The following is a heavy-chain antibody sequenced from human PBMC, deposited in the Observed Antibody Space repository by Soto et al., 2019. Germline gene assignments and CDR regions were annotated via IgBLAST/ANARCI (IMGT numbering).Heavy chain of an antibody. CDR1: GYTFSSFG. CDR2: IGHYKSDT. Sequence: ASVKVSCKASGYTFSSFGISWVRQAPGQGLEWMGWIGHYKSDTNYAQKLQGRVTTTTDTSTNTAYLELRSLRSDDTAIFYCARMETFGSLNWFDPWGQGNLVT. CDR3: ARMETFGSLNWFDP. V-gene: IGHV1-18*04. J-gene: IGHJ5*02. D-gene: IGHD3-16*01.